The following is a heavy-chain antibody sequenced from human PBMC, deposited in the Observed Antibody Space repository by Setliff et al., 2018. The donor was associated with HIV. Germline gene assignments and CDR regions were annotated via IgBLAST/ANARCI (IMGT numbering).Heavy chain of an antibody. V-gene: IGHV1-18*01. J-gene: IGHJ6*03. D-gene: IGHD3-16*01. CDR3: ARDRAAEGDHYYYMDV. CDR1: GYTFITYG. CDR2: ISAYNGNT. Sequence: GASVKVSCKASGYTFITYGISWVRQAPGHGLEWMGWISAYNGNTKYAQKLQGRVTMTTDTSTSTAYMEVRSLRSDDTAVYYCARDRAAEGDHYYYMDVWGKGTTVTVSS.